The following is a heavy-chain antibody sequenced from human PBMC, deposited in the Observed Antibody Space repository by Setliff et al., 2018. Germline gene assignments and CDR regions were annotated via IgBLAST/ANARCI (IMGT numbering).Heavy chain of an antibody. CDR1: GYIFSTYG. J-gene: IGHJ4*02. V-gene: IGHV1-18*01. CDR3: ARRPRAVYGSGRRNWFLDY. D-gene: IGHD3-10*01. Sequence: ASVKVSCKASGYIFSTYGITWVRQAPGQGLEWLGWISVYSGNTDYAQNFQGRVTMTADTSTSTAYMELRSLTSDDTAVYYCARRPRAVYGSGRRNWFLDYWGQGTLVTVSS. CDR2: ISVYSGNT.